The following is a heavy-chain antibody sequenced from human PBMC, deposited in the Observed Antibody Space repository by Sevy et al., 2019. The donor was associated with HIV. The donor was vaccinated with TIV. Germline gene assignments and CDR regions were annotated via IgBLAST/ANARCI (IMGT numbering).Heavy chain of an antibody. Sequence: GGSLRLSCAASGFTLSGYAMSWVRQAPGKGLEWVSAISGKGGSTHYTDSVEGRFTISRDNSKNTLYLQMNGLRAEDTAVYYCAKTINSGGGVVPAANYYYYGMDVWGQGTTVTVSS. J-gene: IGHJ6*02. CDR2: ISGKGGST. CDR3: AKTINSGGGVVPAANYYYYGMDV. D-gene: IGHD2-2*01. V-gene: IGHV3-23*01. CDR1: GFTLSGYA.